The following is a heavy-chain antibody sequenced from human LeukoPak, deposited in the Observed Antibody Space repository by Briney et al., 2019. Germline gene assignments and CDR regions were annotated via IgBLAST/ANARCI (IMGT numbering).Heavy chain of an antibody. Sequence: GGSLRLSCGASGFSFSNYGMHWVRQAPGKGLEWVSFIRYDGSNLYYADSVKGRFTISRDNSKSTLYLQMNSLRAEDTAIYYCAKGAPNLPDYWGQGTLVTVSS. CDR3: AKGAPNLPDY. V-gene: IGHV3-30*02. CDR1: GFSFSNYG. D-gene: IGHD5/OR15-5a*01. CDR2: IRYDGSNL. J-gene: IGHJ4*02.